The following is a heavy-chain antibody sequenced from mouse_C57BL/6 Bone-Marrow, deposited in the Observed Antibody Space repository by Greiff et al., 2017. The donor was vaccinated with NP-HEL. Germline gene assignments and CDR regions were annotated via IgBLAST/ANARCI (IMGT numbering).Heavy chain of an antibody. CDR3: ARNCGTGFAY. CDR1: GFSLTSYG. D-gene: IGHD3-3*01. V-gene: IGHV2-2*01. Sequence: VQLQQSGPGLVQPSQSLSITCTVSGFSLTSYGVHWVRQSPGKGLEWLGVIWSGGSTDYNAAFISRLSISKDNSKSQVFFKMNSLQADDTAIYYCARNCGTGFAYWGQGTLVTVSA. J-gene: IGHJ3*01. CDR2: IWSGGST.